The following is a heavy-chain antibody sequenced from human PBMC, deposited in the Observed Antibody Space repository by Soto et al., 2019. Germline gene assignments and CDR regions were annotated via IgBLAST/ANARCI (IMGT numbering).Heavy chain of an antibody. CDR1: GDSVSSNSAA. CDR2: TYYRSKWYN. J-gene: IGHJ5*02. D-gene: IGHD6-19*01. Sequence: SQTLSLTCVISGDSVSSNSAAWNWIRQSPSRGLEWLGRTYYRSKWYNDYAVSVKSRITINPDTSKNQFSLQLNSVTPEDTAVYYCARDSSGEAVAGNNWFDPWGQGTLVTVSS. V-gene: IGHV6-1*01. CDR3: ARDSSGEAVAGNNWFDP.